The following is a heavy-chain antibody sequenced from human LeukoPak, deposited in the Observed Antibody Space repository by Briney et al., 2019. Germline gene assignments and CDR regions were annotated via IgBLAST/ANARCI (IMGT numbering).Heavy chain of an antibody. Sequence: GGSLRLSCAASGFTFSSHAMHWVRQAPGKGLEWVAVLSHDGGKKYYADSVKGRFTISRDNSRNTLYLQMNSLRGEDTAVYYCARDLRGSDAYYFDYWGQGTLVTVSS. D-gene: IGHD3-10*01. CDR2: LSHDGGKK. CDR3: ARDLRGSDAYYFDY. J-gene: IGHJ4*02. CDR1: GFTFSSHA. V-gene: IGHV3-30-3*01.